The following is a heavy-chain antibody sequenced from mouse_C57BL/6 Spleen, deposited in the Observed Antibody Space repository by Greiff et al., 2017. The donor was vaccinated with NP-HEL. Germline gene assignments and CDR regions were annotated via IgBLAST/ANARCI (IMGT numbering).Heavy chain of an antibody. J-gene: IGHJ4*01. CDR3: ARSPLPLYAMDY. Sequence: QVQLQQPGAELVMPGASVKLSCKASGYTFTSYWMHWVKQRPGQGLEWIGEIDPSDSYTNYNQKFKGKSTLTVDKSSSTAYMQLSSLTSEDSAVYYCARSPLPLYAMDYWGQGTSVTVSS. V-gene: IGHV1-69*01. CDR1: GYTFTSYW. D-gene: IGHD1-1*01. CDR2: IDPSDSYT.